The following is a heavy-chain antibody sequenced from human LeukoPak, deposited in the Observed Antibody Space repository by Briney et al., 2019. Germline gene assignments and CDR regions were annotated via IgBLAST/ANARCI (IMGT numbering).Heavy chain of an antibody. V-gene: IGHV3-53*01. Sequence: GGSLRLSCAASGFTVSSNYMSWVRQAPGKGLEWVSLIYSSGSTYYADSVKGRFTISRDNSKNTLFLQMNSLTAEDTAMYYCTRTFLSGDGYKVGYFDYWGQGTLVTVSS. CDR1: GFTVSSNY. D-gene: IGHD5-24*01. CDR2: IYSSGST. CDR3: TRTFLSGDGYKVGYFDY. J-gene: IGHJ4*02.